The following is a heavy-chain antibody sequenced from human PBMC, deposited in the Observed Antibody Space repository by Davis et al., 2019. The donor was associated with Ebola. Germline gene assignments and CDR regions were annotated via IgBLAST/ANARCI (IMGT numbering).Heavy chain of an antibody. Sequence: ASVKVSCKASGYTFNSHGISWVRQAPGQGLEWMAWISAYTGHTNYAQKFQGRLTLTTDTSTSTVYMELRSLTSDDTAEYYCARGRNGGWDFDYWGQGTRITVSS. V-gene: IGHV1-18*01. CDR2: ISAYTGHT. CDR1: GYTFNSHG. CDR3: ARGRNGGWDFDY. D-gene: IGHD6-19*01. J-gene: IGHJ4*02.